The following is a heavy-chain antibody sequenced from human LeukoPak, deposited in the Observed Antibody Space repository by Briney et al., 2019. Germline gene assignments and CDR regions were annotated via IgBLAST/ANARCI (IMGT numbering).Heavy chain of an antibody. CDR2: IYYSGST. V-gene: IGHV4-59*12. D-gene: IGHD1-26*01. J-gene: IGHJ4*02. CDR1: GGSISSYY. CDR3: ARVSGGSYPHFDY. Sequence: SETLSLTCTVSGGSISSYYWSWIRQPPGKGLEWIGYIYYSGSTNYNPSLKSRVTISVDKSKNQFSLKLSSVTAADTAVYYCARVSGGSYPHFDYWGQGTLVTVSS.